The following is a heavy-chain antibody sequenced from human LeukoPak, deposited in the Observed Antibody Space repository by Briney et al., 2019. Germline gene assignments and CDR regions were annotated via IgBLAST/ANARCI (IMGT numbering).Heavy chain of an antibody. V-gene: IGHV1-46*01. Sequence: GGSLRLSCAASGFTFTSYYMHWVRQAPGQGLEWMGIINPSGGSTSYAQKFQGRVTMTRDTSISTAYMELGRLRSDDTAVYYCARDHNGITIFGVVIEDGYMDVWGKGTTVTVSS. CDR2: INPSGGST. J-gene: IGHJ6*03. CDR1: GFTFTSYY. CDR3: ARDHNGITIFGVVIEDGYMDV. D-gene: IGHD3-3*01.